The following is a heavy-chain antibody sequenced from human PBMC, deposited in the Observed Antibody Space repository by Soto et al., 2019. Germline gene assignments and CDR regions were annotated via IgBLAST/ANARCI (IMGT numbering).Heavy chain of an antibody. CDR3: AKGGGYCSGGSFYHYYGMDV. V-gene: IGHV3-23*01. Sequence: GGSLRLSCAASGFTFSSYAMSWGRQAPGKGLEWVSAISGSGGSTYYADSVKGRFTISRDNSKNTLYLQMNSLRAEDTAVYYCAKGGGYCSGGSFYHYYGMDVWGQGTTVTASS. D-gene: IGHD2-15*01. CDR1: GFTFSSYA. J-gene: IGHJ6*02. CDR2: ISGSGGST.